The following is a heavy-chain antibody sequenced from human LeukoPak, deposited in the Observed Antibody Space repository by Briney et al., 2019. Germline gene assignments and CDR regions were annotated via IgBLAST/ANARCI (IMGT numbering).Heavy chain of an antibody. J-gene: IGHJ4*02. D-gene: IGHD1-1*01. V-gene: IGHV3-21*01. CDR3: ARALTTLTYEGY. CDR2: ISRGSDHI. Sequence: PGGSLRLSYAASGFTFSSYAMNWVRQAPGKGLEWVSSISRGSDHIFYADSMKGRFTISRDNAKNSLYLQMNSLGAEDTAVYYCARALTTLTYEGYWGQGTLVTVSS. CDR1: GFTFSSYA.